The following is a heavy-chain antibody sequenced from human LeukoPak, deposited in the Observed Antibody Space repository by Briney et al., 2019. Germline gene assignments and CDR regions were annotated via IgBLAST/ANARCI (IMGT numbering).Heavy chain of an antibody. CDR2: ISSSSSTI. Sequence: TGGSLRLSCAASGFTFNRYSMNWVRQAPGKGLEWVSYISSSSSTIYYADSVKGRFTISRGNAKNSLYLQMNSLRAEDTAVYYCARDTAAANAFDIWGQGTMVTVSS. CDR3: ARDTAAANAFDI. J-gene: IGHJ3*02. D-gene: IGHD6-13*01. CDR1: GFTFNRYS. V-gene: IGHV3-48*04.